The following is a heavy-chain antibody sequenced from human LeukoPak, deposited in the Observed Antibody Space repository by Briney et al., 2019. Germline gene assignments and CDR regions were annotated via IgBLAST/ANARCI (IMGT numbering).Heavy chain of an antibody. CDR1: GYSFTSYW. Sequence: GESLQISCEGAGYSFTSYWIGWVRPMPGKGLGWMGIIYPGDSDTRYSPSFQGQVTISADKSISTAYLQWSSLKASDTAMYYCARTYCGGDCLDYWGQGTLVTVSS. V-gene: IGHV5-51*01. CDR2: IYPGDSDT. D-gene: IGHD2-21*01. CDR3: ARTYCGGDCLDY. J-gene: IGHJ4*02.